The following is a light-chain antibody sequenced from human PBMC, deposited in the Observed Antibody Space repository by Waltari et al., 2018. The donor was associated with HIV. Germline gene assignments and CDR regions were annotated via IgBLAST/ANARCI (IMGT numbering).Light chain of an antibody. J-gene: IGLJ2*01. CDR3: ATWADRPSGPVV. Sequence: QSVLTQPPSASGTPGQRVTISCSGSSSEIGSNYVHWYQQLPGTAHKLLIYRNNQRASGVPDRFSGSKSDTSASLAISGLRSEDEADYYCATWADRPSGPVVFGGGTRVTVL. V-gene: IGLV1-47*01. CDR1: SSEIGSNY. CDR2: RNN.